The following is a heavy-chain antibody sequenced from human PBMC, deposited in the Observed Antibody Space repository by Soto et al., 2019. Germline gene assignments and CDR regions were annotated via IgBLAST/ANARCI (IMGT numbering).Heavy chain of an antibody. CDR2: INHSGST. V-gene: IGHV4-34*01. CDR1: GGSFSGYY. J-gene: IGHJ6*02. Sequence: SETLSLTCAVYGGSFSGYYWSWIRQPPGKGLEWIGEINHSGSTNYIPSFKSRVTISVDTSKNHFSLKLSSVTAADTAIYYCARVRTTMGDSQYYFYGMDVWGQGTTVTVSS. D-gene: IGHD2-21*02. CDR3: ARVRTTMGDSQYYFYGMDV.